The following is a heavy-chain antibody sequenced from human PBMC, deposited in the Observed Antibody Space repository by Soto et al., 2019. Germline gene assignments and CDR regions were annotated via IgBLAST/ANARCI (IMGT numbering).Heavy chain of an antibody. V-gene: IGHV3-23*01. D-gene: IGHD2-15*01. J-gene: IGHJ4*02. CDR2: ISGSGGST. CDR1: GFTFSSYA. CDR3: AKHIVVVVAATGDY. Sequence: EVQLLESGGGLVQPGGSLRLSCAASGFTFSSYAMSWVRQAPGKGLEWVSAISGSGGSTYYADSVKGRFTISRDNSKNTLYLQMNSLRAEVTAVYYCAKHIVVVVAATGDYWGQGTLVTVSS.